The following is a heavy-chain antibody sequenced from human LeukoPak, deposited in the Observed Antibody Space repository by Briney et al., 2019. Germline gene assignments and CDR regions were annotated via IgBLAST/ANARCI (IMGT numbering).Heavy chain of an antibody. J-gene: IGHJ4*02. CDR3: ARRLSYHSTGYFDY. CDR1: GFTFSSHW. D-gene: IGHD3-22*01. CDR2: IKQDGSEK. Sequence: GGSLRLSCAASGFTFSSHWMSWVRQAPGKGLEWVANIKQDGSEKYYVDSVKGRFTISRDNAKNSLYLQMNSLRAEDTAVYYCARRLSYHSTGYFDYWGQGTLVTVSS. V-gene: IGHV3-7*01.